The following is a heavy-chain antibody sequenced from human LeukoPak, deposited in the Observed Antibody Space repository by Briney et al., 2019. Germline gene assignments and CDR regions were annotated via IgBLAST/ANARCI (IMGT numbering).Heavy chain of an antibody. V-gene: IGHV3-74*01. CDR2: IKSDGITI. CDR1: GFTFSNYM. Sequence: GGFLRLSCAASGFTFSNYMIHWVRQAPGKGLVWVSRIKSDGITITYADSVKGRFTISRDNSKNTLYLQMNSLRAEDTAVYYCAKVVVAGTEVYYYYGMDVWGQGTTVTVSS. J-gene: IGHJ6*02. CDR3: AKVVVAGTEVYYYYGMDV. D-gene: IGHD6-19*01.